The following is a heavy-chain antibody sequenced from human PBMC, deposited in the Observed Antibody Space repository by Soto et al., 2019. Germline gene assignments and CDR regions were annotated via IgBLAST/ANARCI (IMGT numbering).Heavy chain of an antibody. CDR3: ARQPKDAFDI. CDR1: GGSISSSSYY. CDR2: IYYSGST. Sequence: SETLSLTCTVSGGSISSSSYYWGWIRQPPGKGLEWIGSIYYSGSTYYNPSLKSRVTISVDTSKNQFSLKLSSVTAADTAVYYCARQPKDAFDIWGQGTMVTVSS. V-gene: IGHV4-39*01. J-gene: IGHJ3*02.